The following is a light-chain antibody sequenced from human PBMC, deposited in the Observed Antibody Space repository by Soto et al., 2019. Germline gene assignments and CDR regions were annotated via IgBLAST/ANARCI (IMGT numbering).Light chain of an antibody. CDR3: SSYTSSSTPHVV. Sequence: QSALTQPASVSGSPGQSITISCTGTSSDVGGYNYVSWYQQHPGKAPKLMIYEVSNRPAGVSNRFSGYKSGNTASLTISGLQAEDEDDYYCSSYTSSSTPHVVFGGGTTLTVL. CDR2: EVS. J-gene: IGLJ2*01. CDR1: SSDVGGYNY. V-gene: IGLV2-14*01.